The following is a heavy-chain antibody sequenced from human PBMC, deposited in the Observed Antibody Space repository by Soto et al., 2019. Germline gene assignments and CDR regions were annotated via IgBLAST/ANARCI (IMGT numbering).Heavy chain of an antibody. CDR2: INSDGSST. CDR3: ASSRGDYGDYGGIDY. V-gene: IGHV3-74*01. Sequence: EVQLVESGGGLVQPGGSLRLSCAASGFTFSSYWMHWVRQAPGKGLVWVSRINSDGSSTSYADSVKGRFTISRDNAKNTLYLQMNSRRAEDTAVYYGASSRGDYGDYGGIDYWGQGTLVTVSS. D-gene: IGHD4-17*01. CDR1: GFTFSSYW. J-gene: IGHJ4*02.